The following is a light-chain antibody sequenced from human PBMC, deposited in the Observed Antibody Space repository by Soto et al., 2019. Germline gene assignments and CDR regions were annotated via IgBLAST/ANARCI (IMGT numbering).Light chain of an antibody. CDR2: AAS. J-gene: IGKJ4*01. CDR3: QKYNSAPPGLT. CDR1: QGISNY. V-gene: IGKV1-27*01. Sequence: DIQMTQSPSSLSASVGDRVTITCRASQGISNYLAWYQQKPGKVPNLLIYAASTLVSGVPSRFSGGGSGKYFTLTITSLQPEDVATYYCQKYNSAPPGLTFGGGTKVEIK.